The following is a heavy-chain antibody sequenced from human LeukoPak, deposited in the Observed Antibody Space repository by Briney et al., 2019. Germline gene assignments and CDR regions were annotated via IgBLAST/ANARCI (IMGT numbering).Heavy chain of an antibody. V-gene: IGHV3-23*01. CDR2: ISGSGGNT. D-gene: IGHD2-21*02. J-gene: IGHJ4*02. CDR3: AKPYGTDCGGDCYFDY. Sequence: GGSLRLSCAAFGFTFSNYAISWVRQAPGKGLEWVSAISGSGGNTYYADSVKGRFTISRDNSKNTLHLQMSRLRAEDTALYYCAKPYGTDCGGDCYFDYWGQGTLSASPQ. CDR1: GFTFSNYA.